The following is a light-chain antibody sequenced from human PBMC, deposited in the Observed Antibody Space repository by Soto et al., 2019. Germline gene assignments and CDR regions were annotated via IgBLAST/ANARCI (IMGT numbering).Light chain of an antibody. J-gene: IGKJ1*01. CDR3: QQYNGWPPWT. CDR1: QSVSGN. V-gene: IGKV3-15*01. Sequence: EIVMTQSPATLSVSPGERATLSCRASQSVSGNLVWYQQKPGQAPRLLIYGASTRATGVPDRFTGRGAGTEFTLTISSLQSEDFAVYYCQQYNGWPPWTFGQGTRVEIK. CDR2: GAS.